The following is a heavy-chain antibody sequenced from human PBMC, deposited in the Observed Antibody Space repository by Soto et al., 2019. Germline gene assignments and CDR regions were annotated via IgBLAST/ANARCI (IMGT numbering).Heavy chain of an antibody. CDR2: IIPILGIA. CDR3: ARGGSLYWYFDR. Sequence: ASVKVSCKASGGTFSSYTISWVRQAPGQGLEWMGRIIPILGIANYAQKFQGRVTITRDTSASTAYMELSSLRSEDTAVYYCARGGSLYWYFDRWGRGTLVTVSS. D-gene: IGHD1-26*01. CDR1: GGTFSSYT. V-gene: IGHV1-69*02. J-gene: IGHJ2*01.